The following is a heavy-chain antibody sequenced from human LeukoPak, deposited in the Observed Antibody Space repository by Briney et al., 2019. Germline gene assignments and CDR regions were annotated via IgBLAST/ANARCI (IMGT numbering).Heavy chain of an antibody. CDR3: ATAPGVGSGWYAEGIDY. V-gene: IGHV3-15*01. J-gene: IGHJ4*02. CDR1: GFTFSNAW. D-gene: IGHD6-19*01. CDR2: IKSKADGETT. Sequence: GGSLRLSCAASGFTFSNAWMSWVRQAPGKGLEWVGRIKSKADGETTDYAAPVKGRFAISRDDSKDTLYLQMNSLKTEDTAVYYCATAPGVGSGWYAEGIDYWGQGTLVTVSS.